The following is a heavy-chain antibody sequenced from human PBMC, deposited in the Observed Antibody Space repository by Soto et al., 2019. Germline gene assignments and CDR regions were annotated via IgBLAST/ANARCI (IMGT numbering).Heavy chain of an antibody. D-gene: IGHD3-3*01. Sequence: SETLSLTCAVYGGSFTDYYWSWIRQPPGKGLEWIGEINHSGNTNSNPSLKSRLTISVDSSKNQLSLKVTSVTAADTAVYYCASGRILKRGVGPADYWGQGILVTVS. CDR2: INHSGNT. CDR3: ASGRILKRGVGPADY. J-gene: IGHJ4*02. CDR1: GGSFTDYY. V-gene: IGHV4-34*01.